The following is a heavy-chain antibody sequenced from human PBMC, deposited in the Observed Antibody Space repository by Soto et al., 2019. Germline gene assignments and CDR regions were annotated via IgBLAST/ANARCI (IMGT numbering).Heavy chain of an antibody. J-gene: IGHJ6*02. Sequence: ISCEVSGYTFTDYLVGCGGELPGKGLERMGIIYHADSDTRYSMSFQAHDTLTADKSTTTAALQWNTLRSSDTGMYCCAKYITNFRYYYYAMDVWGQGTTVTVSS. CDR1: GYTFTDYL. CDR3: AKYITNFRYYYYAMDV. V-gene: IGHV5-51*01. D-gene: IGHD2-8*01. CDR2: IYHADSDT.